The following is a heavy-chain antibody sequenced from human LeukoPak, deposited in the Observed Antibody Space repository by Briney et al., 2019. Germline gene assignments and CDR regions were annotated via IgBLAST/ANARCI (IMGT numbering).Heavy chain of an antibody. CDR2: ISGSGGST. CDR1: GFTFSSYA. J-gene: IGHJ4*02. D-gene: IGHD3-22*01. CDR3: ASNYYYDSSGTYFDY. Sequence: PGGSLRLSCAASGFTFSSYAMSWVRQAPGKGLEWVSAISGSGGSTYYADSVKGWFTISSDNSKNTLYLQMNSLRAEDTAVYYCASNYYYDSSGTYFDYWGQGTLVTVSS. V-gene: IGHV3-23*01.